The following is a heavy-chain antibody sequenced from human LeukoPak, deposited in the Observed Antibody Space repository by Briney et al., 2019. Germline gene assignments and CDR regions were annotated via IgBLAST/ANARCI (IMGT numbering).Heavy chain of an antibody. V-gene: IGHV4-59*12. J-gene: IGHJ4*02. CDR3: ARKRRYYYDSSGYPFDY. D-gene: IGHD3-22*01. CDR2: IYYSGST. Sequence: SETLSLTCTVSGGSIGNYYWSWIRQPPGKGLEWIGYIYYSGSTNYNPSLKSRVTISVDTSKNQFSLKLSSVTAADTAVYYCARKRRYYYDSSGYPFDYWGQGTLVTVSS. CDR1: GGSIGNYY.